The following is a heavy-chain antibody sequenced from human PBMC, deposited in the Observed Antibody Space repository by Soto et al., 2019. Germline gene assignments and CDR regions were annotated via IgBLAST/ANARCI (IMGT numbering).Heavy chain of an antibody. J-gene: IGHJ4*02. Sequence: QLQLQESGSGLVKPSQTLSLTCAVSGGSISSGGYSWSWIRQPPGQGLEGIGYIYHSGSTYYNPSLRSRVTRSVGRSKSQFSLKLSSVTAADTAVYYCAAGGGLPRYYWGQGTLVTVSS. CDR1: GGSISSGGYS. D-gene: IGHD5-12*01. CDR2: IYHSGST. V-gene: IGHV4-30-2*01. CDR3: AAGGGLPRYY.